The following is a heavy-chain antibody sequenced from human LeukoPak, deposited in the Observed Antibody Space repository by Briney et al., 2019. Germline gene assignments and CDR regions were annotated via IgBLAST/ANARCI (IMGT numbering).Heavy chain of an antibody. D-gene: IGHD1-14*01. Sequence: PGGSLRLSCAASGFTFSSYPMSWVRQAPGKGLEWVSAISGSGGSTYYADSVKGRFTISRDNSKNTLYLQMNSLRAEDTAVYYCAKDRNSVGSSYNYWGQGTLVTVSS. V-gene: IGHV3-23*01. CDR2: ISGSGGST. CDR3: AKDRNSVGSSYNY. CDR1: GFTFSSYP. J-gene: IGHJ4*02.